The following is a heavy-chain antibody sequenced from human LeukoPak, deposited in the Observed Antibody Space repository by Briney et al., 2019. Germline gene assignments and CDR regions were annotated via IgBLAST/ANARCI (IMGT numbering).Heavy chain of an antibody. CDR3: ARDSDSRFDY. CDR1: GGSISSYY. Sequence: SDTQSLTCTVSGGSISSYYWSWIRQPPGKGLEGIGDNYYSGSTNYNPSLKSRVTISVDTSKNQFSLKLSSVTAADTAVYYCARDSDSRFDYWGQGTLVTVSA. J-gene: IGHJ4*02. D-gene: IGHD5-18*01. V-gene: IGHV4-59*01. CDR2: NYYSGST.